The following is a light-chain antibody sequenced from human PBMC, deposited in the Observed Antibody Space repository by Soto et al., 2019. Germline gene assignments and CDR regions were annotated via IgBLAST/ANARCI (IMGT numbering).Light chain of an antibody. CDR3: QQYHNWVT. CDR2: GAS. Sequence: EIFVTQSPAILSVSPGEGGSLSCRASQTVISNSLAWYQQKPGQPPRLLIHGASTRAAGIPARFSGSGSGTEFTLTISSLQSEDFAVYYCQQYHNWVTFGGGTKVDIK. V-gene: IGKV3D-15*01. CDR1: QTVISNS. J-gene: IGKJ4*01.